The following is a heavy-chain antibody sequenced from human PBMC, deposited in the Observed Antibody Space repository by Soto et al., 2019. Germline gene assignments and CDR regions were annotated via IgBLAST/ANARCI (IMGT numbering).Heavy chain of an antibody. D-gene: IGHD2-15*01. CDR2: IWFDGSNK. Sequence: PGGSLRLSCAASGFTFISYAIHWVRQAPGKGLEWVAIIWFDGSNKYYADSVKGRFSISRDNSKNTLFLQMDSLRAEDTAVYYCARGQLPAATTYFDFWGQGTLVTVSS. J-gene: IGHJ4*02. CDR3: ARGQLPAATTYFDF. V-gene: IGHV3-33*01. CDR1: GFTFISYA.